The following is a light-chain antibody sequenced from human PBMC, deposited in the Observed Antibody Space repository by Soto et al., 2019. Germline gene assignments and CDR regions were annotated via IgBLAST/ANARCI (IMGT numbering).Light chain of an antibody. CDR1: QNINTY. V-gene: IGKV1-39*01. J-gene: IGKJ3*01. Sequence: DIQMTQSPYSLSAAVGDRVTIACRASQNINTYLNWYQQKPGKAPKLLMFDAASLQRGVPSRFSGSGSRTDFTLTITSLQPEDFATYYCQQTSSAPFTFGPGTKVDIK. CDR3: QQTSSAPFT. CDR2: DAA.